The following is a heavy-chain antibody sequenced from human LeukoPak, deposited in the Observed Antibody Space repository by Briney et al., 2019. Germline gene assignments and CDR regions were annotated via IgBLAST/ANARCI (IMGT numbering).Heavy chain of an antibody. D-gene: IGHD3-10*01. CDR2: INWNGGST. V-gene: IGHV3-20*01. Sequence: GGSLRLSCAASGLMFDEYGMSWVRQAPGKGLEWVSGINWNGGSTGYADSVKGRFTISRDNAKNSLYLQMNSLRAEDTALYHCARGPLFGEFKGFDPWGQGTLVTVSS. CDR3: ARGPLFGEFKGFDP. CDR1: GLMFDEYG. J-gene: IGHJ5*02.